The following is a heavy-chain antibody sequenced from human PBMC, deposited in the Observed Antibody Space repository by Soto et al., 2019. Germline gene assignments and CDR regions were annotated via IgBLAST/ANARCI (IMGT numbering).Heavy chain of an antibody. CDR2: MNPTKGNA. J-gene: IGHJ5*02. V-gene: IGHV1-8*01. CDR3: ARAVGIAMTGLDL. Sequence: QERLVQSGAELRRPGASVKISCRASGYNFPSFNVNWVRQASGQGPELLGWMNPTKGNAAFARDFQGRVTMTRDLSTATASLELGGLSSGATAIYYCARAVGIAMTGLDLWGPGTVVTVS. D-gene: IGHD3-9*01. CDR1: GYNFPSFN.